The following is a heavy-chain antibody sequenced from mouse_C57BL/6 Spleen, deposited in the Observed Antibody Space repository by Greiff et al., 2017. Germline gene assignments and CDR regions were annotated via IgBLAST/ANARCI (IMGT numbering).Heavy chain of an antibody. CDR1: GYTFTDYY. V-gene: IGHV1-26*01. J-gene: IGHJ4*01. CDR2: INPNNGGT. D-gene: IGHD2-12*01. CDR3: ARYDDYYAMDY. Sequence: EVKLQQSGPELVKPGASVKISCKASGYTFTDYYMNWVKQSHGKSLEWIGDINPNNGGTSYNQKFKGKATLTVDKSSSTAYMELRSLTSEDSAVYYCARYDDYYAMDYWGQGTSVTVSS.